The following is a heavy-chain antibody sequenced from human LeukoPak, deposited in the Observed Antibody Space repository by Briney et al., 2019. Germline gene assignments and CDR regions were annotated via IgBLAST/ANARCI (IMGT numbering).Heavy chain of an antibody. V-gene: IGHV4-59*12. Sequence: SETLSLTCTVSGGSISSYYWSWIRQPPGKGLEWIGSIYYSGSTYYNPSLKSRVTISVDTSKNQFSLKLSSVTAADTAVYYCARGYSGHDPNWFDPWGQGTLVTVSS. J-gene: IGHJ5*02. D-gene: IGHD5-12*01. CDR2: IYYSGST. CDR1: GGSISSYY. CDR3: ARGYSGHDPNWFDP.